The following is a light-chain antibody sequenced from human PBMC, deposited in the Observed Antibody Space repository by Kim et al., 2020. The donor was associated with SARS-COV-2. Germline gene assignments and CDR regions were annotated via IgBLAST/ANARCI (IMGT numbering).Light chain of an antibody. V-gene: IGLV3-25*03. CDR3: QSADSSGTHWV. CDR2: KDS. J-gene: IGLJ3*02. Sequence: SYELTQPPSVSVSPGQTARITCSGDALPNQYAYWYQQKPGQAPVLVIYKDSERPSGIPERFSGSSSGTTVTLTISGVQAEDEADYYRQSADSSGTHWVFG. CDR1: ALPNQY.